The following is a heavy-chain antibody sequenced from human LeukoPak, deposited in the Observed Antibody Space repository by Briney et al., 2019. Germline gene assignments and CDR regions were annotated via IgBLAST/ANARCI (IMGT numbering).Heavy chain of an antibody. CDR2: IYSDIRT. CDR1: GLTVSSSY. Sequence: QPGGSLRLSCAASGLTVSSSYMSWVRQAPGKGLEWVSVIYSDIRTYYADSVKGRFTISKDNSKNTLYLQMNNLRAEDTAVYYCARDREYCSGGGCYPNGMDVWGQGTTVTVYS. D-gene: IGHD2-15*01. CDR3: ARDREYCSGGGCYPNGMDV. V-gene: IGHV3-66*01. J-gene: IGHJ6*02.